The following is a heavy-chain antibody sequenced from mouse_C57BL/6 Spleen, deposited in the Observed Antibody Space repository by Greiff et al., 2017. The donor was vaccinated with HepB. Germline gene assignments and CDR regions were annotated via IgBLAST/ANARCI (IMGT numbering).Heavy chain of an antibody. J-gene: IGHJ4*01. CDR2: IDPEDGDT. V-gene: IGHV14-1*01. CDR3: TGGTTVVEDYAMDY. D-gene: IGHD1-1*01. CDR1: GFNIKDYY. Sequence: VQLQQSGAELVRPGSSVKLSCTASGFNIKDYYMHWVKQRPEQGLEWIGRIDPEDGDTEYAPKFQGKATMTADTSSNTAYLQLSSLTSEDTAVYYCTGGTTVVEDYAMDYWGQGTSVTVSS.